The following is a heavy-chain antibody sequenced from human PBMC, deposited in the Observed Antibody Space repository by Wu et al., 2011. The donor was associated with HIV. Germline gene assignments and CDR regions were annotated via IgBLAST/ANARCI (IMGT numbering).Heavy chain of an antibody. CDR2: IYPGDSET. D-gene: IGHD3-10*01. CDR3: TRVPLGSSMVEH. J-gene: IGHJ1*01. CDR1: GYSFTTSW. Sequence: VQLVQSGAEVKKPGESLKISCRGSGYSFTTSWIAWVRQMPGKGLEWMGIIYPGDSETIYSPSFQGQVTISADKSITTAYLQWSSLKASDTAMYYCTRVPLGSSMVEHWGQGTLVTVSS. V-gene: IGHV5-51*03.